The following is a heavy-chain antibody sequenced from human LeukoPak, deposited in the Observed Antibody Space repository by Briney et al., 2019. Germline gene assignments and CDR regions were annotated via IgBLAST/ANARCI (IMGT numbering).Heavy chain of an antibody. CDR2: IKQDGSEK. CDR1: GITLSNYG. CDR3: ARDRGVGIYGYFDY. D-gene: IGHD5-12*01. Sequence: GGSLRLSCAVSGITLSNYGMSWVRQAPGKGLEWVANIKQDGSEKYYVDSVKGRFTISRDNAKNSLYLQMNSLRAEDTAVYYCARDRGVGIYGYFDYWGQGTLVTVSS. V-gene: IGHV3-7*01. J-gene: IGHJ4*02.